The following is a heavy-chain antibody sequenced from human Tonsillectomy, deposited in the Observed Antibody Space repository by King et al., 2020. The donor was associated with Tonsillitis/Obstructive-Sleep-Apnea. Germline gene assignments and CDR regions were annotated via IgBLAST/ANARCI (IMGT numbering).Heavy chain of an antibody. CDR2: ISGSGGST. Sequence: VQLVESGGGLVQPGGSLRLSCAASGFTFSSYAMSWVRQAPGKGLECVSAISGSGGSTYYADSVKGRFTISRANSKNTLYLQMNSLRAEDTAVYYCAKVGTSIVEYYYYGMDVWGQGTTVTASS. CDR3: AKVGTSIVEYYYYGMDV. CDR1: GFTFSSYA. J-gene: IGHJ6*02. V-gene: IGHV3-23*04. D-gene: IGHD2-15*01.